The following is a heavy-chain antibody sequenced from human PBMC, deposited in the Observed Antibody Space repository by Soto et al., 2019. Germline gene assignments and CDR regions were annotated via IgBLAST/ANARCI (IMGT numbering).Heavy chain of an antibody. CDR1: GGTFLSYA. CDR2: IIPIFGTA. J-gene: IGHJ6*02. CDR3: AGDLCAGSSSPEYYYYGMDV. D-gene: IGHD6-6*01. V-gene: IGHV1-69*13. Sequence: SVKVSCKASGGTFLSYAISWVRQAPGQELEWMVGIIPIFGTANYAQKFQGRVTITADESTRTASMELSSLRSEDTAVYYCAGDLCAGSSSPEYYYYGMDVWGQGTTVTVSS.